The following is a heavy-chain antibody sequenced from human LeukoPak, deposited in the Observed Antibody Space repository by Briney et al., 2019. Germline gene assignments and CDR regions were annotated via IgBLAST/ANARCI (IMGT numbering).Heavy chain of an antibody. J-gene: IGHJ2*01. V-gene: IGHV1-69*13. CDR1: GDTFSSDG. D-gene: IGHD3-10*02. CDR2: ILPRARRA. CDR3: ATLFGGYWYFDL. Sequence: SVKVSCKASGDTFSSDGIGWVRQAPGQGLEWMGEILPRARRATYAQRFQGRVSMTADESTTTAHMELTGLRFEDTAIYYCATLFGGYWYFDLWGRGTLVTVSS.